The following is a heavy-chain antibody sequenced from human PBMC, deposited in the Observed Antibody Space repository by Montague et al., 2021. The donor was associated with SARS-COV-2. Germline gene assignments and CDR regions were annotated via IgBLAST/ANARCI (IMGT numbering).Heavy chain of an antibody. Sequence: SETLSLTCAVHTTSFSGYYRGWIRQSPGKGLEWIGEIDQSGKTNYNPTLKSRVTISADTSKSQFSLKLSSVTAADTAVYYCAGRYRWAMEVWGQGTTVTVSS. CDR2: IDQSGKT. J-gene: IGHJ6*02. D-gene: IGHD5-12*01. CDR3: AGRYRWAMEV. V-gene: IGHV4-34*01. CDR1: TTSFSGYY.